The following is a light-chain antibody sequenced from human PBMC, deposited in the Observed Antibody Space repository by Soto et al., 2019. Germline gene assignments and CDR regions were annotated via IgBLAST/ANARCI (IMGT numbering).Light chain of an antibody. J-gene: IGKJ1*01. CDR1: QTISSW. CDR2: KAS. V-gene: IGKV1-5*03. Sequence: DIQMTQSPSTLSGSVGDRVTIPCRASQTISSWLAWYQQKPGKAPKLLIYKASTLKSGVPSRFSGSGSGTEFTLTISSLQPDDFATYYCQHYNCYSEAVGQGTKVDIK. CDR3: QHYNCYSEA.